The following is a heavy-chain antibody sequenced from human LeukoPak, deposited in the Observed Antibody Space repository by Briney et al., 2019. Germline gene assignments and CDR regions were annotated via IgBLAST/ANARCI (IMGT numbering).Heavy chain of an antibody. CDR1: GFTFSSYS. Sequence: GGPLRLSCAASGFTFSSYSMNWVRQAPGKGLEWVSSISSSSSYIYYADSVKGRFTISRDNAKNSLYLQMNSLRAEDTAVYYCARRGDANWFDPWGQGTLVTVSS. CDR2: ISSSSSYI. CDR3: ARRGDANWFDP. D-gene: IGHD2-21*02. V-gene: IGHV3-21*01. J-gene: IGHJ5*02.